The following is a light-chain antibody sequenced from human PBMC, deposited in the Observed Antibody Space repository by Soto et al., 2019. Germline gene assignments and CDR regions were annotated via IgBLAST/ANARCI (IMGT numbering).Light chain of an antibody. Sequence: DIVMTQSPDSLAVSLGERATINCKASQSVLYSSNNKNYLAWYQQRPGQPPKLLIYWASTRESGVPDRFSGSGSGTDFTLNITRLQAEDVAVYYCQQYESTPPTFGQGTKLEIK. CDR1: QSVLYSSNNKNY. CDR3: QQYESTPPT. J-gene: IGKJ2*01. CDR2: WAS. V-gene: IGKV4-1*01.